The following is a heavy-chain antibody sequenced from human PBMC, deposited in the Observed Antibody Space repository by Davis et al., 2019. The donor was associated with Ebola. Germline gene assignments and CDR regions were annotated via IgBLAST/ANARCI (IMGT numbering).Heavy chain of an antibody. D-gene: IGHD1-7*01. Sequence: SVKVSCKASGGTFSSYAISWVRQAPGQGLEWMGGIIPIFGTANYAQKFQGRVTITADKSTSPAYMELSSLRSEDTAVYYCAREGGITGTTLYWFDPWGQGTLVTVSS. CDR1: GGTFSSYA. CDR2: IIPIFGTA. CDR3: AREGGITGTTLYWFDP. J-gene: IGHJ5*02. V-gene: IGHV1-69*06.